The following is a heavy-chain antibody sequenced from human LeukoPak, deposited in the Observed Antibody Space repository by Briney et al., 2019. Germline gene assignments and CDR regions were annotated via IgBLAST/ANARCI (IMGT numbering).Heavy chain of an antibody. J-gene: IGHJ3*01. CDR3: ARDLYYYGSGSYYDVFDV. Sequence: ASGKVSCKASGGTFSSYAISWVRQAPGQGLEWMGRIIPILGIANYAQKFQGRVTITADKSTSTAYMELRSLRSDDTAIYYCARDLYYYGSGSYYDVFDVWGQGTMVTVSS. V-gene: IGHV1-69*04. D-gene: IGHD3-10*01. CDR2: IIPILGIA. CDR1: GGTFSSYA.